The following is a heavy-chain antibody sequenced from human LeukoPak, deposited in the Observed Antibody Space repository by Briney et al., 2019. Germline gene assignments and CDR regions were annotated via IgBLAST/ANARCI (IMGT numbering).Heavy chain of an antibody. Sequence: ASVKVSCKASGYTFTGYYMHWVQQAPGQGLEWMGWINPNSGGTNYAQKFQGRVTMTRDTSISTAYMELSRLRSDDTAVYYCARSTDSYGFLFLGYWGQGTLVTVSS. CDR2: INPNSGGT. J-gene: IGHJ4*02. CDR3: ARSTDSYGFLFLGY. D-gene: IGHD5-18*01. CDR1: GYTFTGYY. V-gene: IGHV1-2*02.